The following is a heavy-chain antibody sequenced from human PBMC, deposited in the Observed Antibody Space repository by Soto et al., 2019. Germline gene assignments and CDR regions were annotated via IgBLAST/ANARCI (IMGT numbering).Heavy chain of an antibody. D-gene: IGHD1-1*01. V-gene: IGHV3-23*01. CDR3: AKDRSSAGTTVRFDP. CDR1: GFTYSGYA. Sequence: GGSLRLSCAASGFTYSGYAMSWVRQAPGRGLEWVSSISASGGNTYYADSVKGRFTISRDNSKNTLYLHMNSLSVEDTAIYYCAKDRSSAGTTVRFDPWGQGTLVTVSS. J-gene: IGHJ5*02. CDR2: ISASGGNT.